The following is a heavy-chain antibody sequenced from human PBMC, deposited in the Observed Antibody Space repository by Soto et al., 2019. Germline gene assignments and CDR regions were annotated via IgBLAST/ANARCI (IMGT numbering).Heavy chain of an antibody. Sequence: EVQLLESGGGLVQPGGSLRLSCAASGFTFSSYAMSWVRQAPGKGLEWVSAISGSGGSTYYADSVKGRFTISRDNSKNPLYLQMNSLRAEDTAVYYCAKGRGSSCGFARTLDYWGQGPLVTVSS. CDR1: GFTFSSYA. D-gene: IGHD5-18*01. V-gene: IGHV3-23*01. J-gene: IGHJ4*02. CDR2: ISGSGGST. CDR3: AKGRGSSCGFARTLDY.